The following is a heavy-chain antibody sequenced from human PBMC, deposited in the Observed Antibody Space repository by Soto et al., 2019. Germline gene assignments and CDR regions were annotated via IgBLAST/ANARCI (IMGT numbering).Heavy chain of an antibody. V-gene: IGHV3-30-3*01. D-gene: IGHD6-19*01. CDR1: GFTFSSYA. CDR3: ARDRQSVVAGPRGYYYGMDV. J-gene: IGHJ6*02. CDR2: ISYDGSNK. Sequence: QVQLVESGGGVVQPGRSLRLSCAASGFTFSSYAMHWVRQAPGKGLEWVAVISYDGSNKYYADSVKGRFTISRDNSKNTLYLQMNSLRAEDTAVYYCARDRQSVVAGPRGYYYGMDVWGQGTTVTVSS.